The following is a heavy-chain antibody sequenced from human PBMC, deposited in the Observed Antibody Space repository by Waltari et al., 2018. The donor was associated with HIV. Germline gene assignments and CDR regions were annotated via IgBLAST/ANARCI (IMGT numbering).Heavy chain of an antibody. CDR1: GGSISSSNYY. CDR2: IYYSGGA. J-gene: IGHJ6*02. Sequence: QLQLQESGPGLVKPSETLSLTCTVSGGSISSSNYYWGWIRQPPGKGLGWIGIIYYSGGAYYNPSLKSRVTISVDTAKNQFSRKLSSVTAADTAVYYCARHSLVHSYGMDVWGQGTTVTVSS. D-gene: IGHD3-10*01. CDR3: ARHSLVHSYGMDV. V-gene: IGHV4-39*01.